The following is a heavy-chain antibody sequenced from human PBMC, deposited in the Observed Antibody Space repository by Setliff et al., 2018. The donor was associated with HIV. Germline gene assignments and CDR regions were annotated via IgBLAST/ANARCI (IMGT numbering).Heavy chain of an antibody. V-gene: IGHV4-34*01. J-gene: IGHJ6*03. CDR2: INHSGRT. CDR1: GGSFSDYY. D-gene: IGHD2-8*02. Sequence: PSETLSLTCAVYGGSFSDYYWSWIRQPPGKGLEWIGEINHSGRTIKSPSLGSRVTISIDTSKNQFSLKLSSVSAADTAVYYCARVSKTYWYSIPRDYYHHMDVWSKGTTVTVSS. CDR3: ARVSKTYWYSIPRDYYHHMDV.